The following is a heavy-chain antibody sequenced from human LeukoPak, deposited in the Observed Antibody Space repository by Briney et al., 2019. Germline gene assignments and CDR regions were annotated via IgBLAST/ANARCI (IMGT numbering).Heavy chain of an antibody. CDR1: GFSFSSGYY. CDR2: IYHSGST. Sequence: SETLSLTCTVSGFSFSSGYYWGWIRQPPGKGLEWIGNIYHSGSTYYNPSLKSRVTISVDTSKNQFSLKLSSVTAADTAVYYCARSYVSEYSFDYWGQGTLVTVSS. D-gene: IGHD3-10*01. CDR3: ARSYVSEYSFDY. V-gene: IGHV4-38-2*02. J-gene: IGHJ4*02.